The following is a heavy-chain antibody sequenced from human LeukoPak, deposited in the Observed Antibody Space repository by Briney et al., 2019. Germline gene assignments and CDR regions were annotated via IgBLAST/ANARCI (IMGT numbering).Heavy chain of an antibody. Sequence: TGGFLRLSCAASGFTFSRHGMHWARHAPGKGLKWVAGMSKDGATIRYEGSVEGRFTISRDNSKNTVYLQMNSLRAEDTAVYYCAKVGLPDALINWIDSWGQGTLVTVSS. J-gene: IGHJ5*01. V-gene: IGHV3-30*18. CDR1: GFTFSRHG. D-gene: IGHD2-2*01. CDR2: MSKDGATI. CDR3: AKVGLPDALINWIDS.